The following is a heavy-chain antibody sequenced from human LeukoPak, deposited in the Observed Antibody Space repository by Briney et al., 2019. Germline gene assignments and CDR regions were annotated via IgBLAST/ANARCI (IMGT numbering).Heavy chain of an antibody. CDR3: ATSSIAARDPRKNAFDI. J-gene: IGHJ3*02. CDR2: IIPIFGTA. Sequence: ASVKVSCKASGGTFSSYAISWVRQAPGQGLEWMGGIIPIFGTANYAQKFQGRITMTRDMSTSTVYMDLSSLRSEDTAVYYCATSSIAARDPRKNAFDIWGQGTMVTVSS. CDR1: GGTFSSYA. V-gene: IGHV1-69*05. D-gene: IGHD6-6*01.